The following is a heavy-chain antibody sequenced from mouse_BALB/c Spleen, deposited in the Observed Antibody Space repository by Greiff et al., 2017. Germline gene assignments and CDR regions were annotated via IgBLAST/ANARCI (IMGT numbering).Heavy chain of an antibody. CDR1: GYTFTSYW. V-gene: IGHV1-87*01. D-gene: IGHD2-4*01. Sequence: VQLQESGAELARPGASVKLSCKASGYTFTSYWMQWVKQRPGQGLEWIGAIYPGDGDTRYTQKFKGKATLTADKSSSTAYMQLSSLASEDSAVYYCARGGTMITTEDYWGQGTTLTVSS. CDR3: ARGGTMITTEDY. CDR2: IYPGDGDT. J-gene: IGHJ2*01.